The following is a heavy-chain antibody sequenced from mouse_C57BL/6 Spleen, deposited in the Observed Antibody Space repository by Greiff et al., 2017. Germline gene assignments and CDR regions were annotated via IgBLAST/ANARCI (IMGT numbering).Heavy chain of an antibody. J-gene: IGHJ2*01. CDR1: GYTFSDYG. CDR3: DSGYCSNDLFHFDY. D-gene: IGHD2-5*01. V-gene: IGHV5-17*01. Sequence: EVQVVESGGGLVKPGGSLKLSCAASGYTFSDYGMHWVRQAPEKGLEWVAYISSGSSTIYYADTVKGRFTISRDNAKNTLFLQMTSLRSEDTAMYYCDSGYCSNDLFHFDYWGQGTTLSVSS. CDR2: ISSGSSTI.